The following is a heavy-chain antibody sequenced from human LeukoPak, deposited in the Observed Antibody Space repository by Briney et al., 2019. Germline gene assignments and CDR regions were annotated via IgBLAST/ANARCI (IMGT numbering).Heavy chain of an antibody. V-gene: IGHV1-2*02. CDR3: ARSTNEYSNYDFYLYMDV. Sequence: ASVKVSCKASGYTFTGYYMHWVRQAPGQGLEWMGWINPNTGGTNYAQKFQGRVTMIRDTSITTAYMELSSLRSDDTAVYYCARSTNEYSNYDFYLYMDVWGKGTTVTVSS. D-gene: IGHD4-11*01. CDR2: INPNTGGT. J-gene: IGHJ6*03. CDR1: GYTFTGYY.